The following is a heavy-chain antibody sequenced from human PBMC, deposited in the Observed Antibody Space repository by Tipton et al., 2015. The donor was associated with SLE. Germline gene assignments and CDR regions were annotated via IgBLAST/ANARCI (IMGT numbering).Heavy chain of an antibody. CDR2: INHRGST. Sequence: TLFLTCAVYGGSISSSSSYYWAWIRQPPGKGVEWIGEINHRGSTNYNPSLKSRVTISVDTSKNQFSLKLRSVTAADTAVYYCASLQVVTTNNFDYWGQGTLVTVSS. CDR3: ASLQVVTTNNFDY. J-gene: IGHJ4*02. CDR1: GGSISSSSSYY. V-gene: IGHV4-34*01. D-gene: IGHD2-21*02.